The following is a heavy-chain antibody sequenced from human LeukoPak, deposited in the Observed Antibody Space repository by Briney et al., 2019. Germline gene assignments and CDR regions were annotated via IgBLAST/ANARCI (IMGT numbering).Heavy chain of an antibody. Sequence: GGSLRLSCAASGFTFSSYAMSWVRQAPGKGLEWVSGISGSGGSTYYADSVKGRLTISRDNSKNTLYLQMNSLRAEDTAVYYCAKGRYYGSGKCGYFEYWGQGTLVTVSS. V-gene: IGHV3-23*01. J-gene: IGHJ4*02. CDR3: AKGRYYGSGKCGYFEY. CDR1: GFTFSSYA. CDR2: ISGSGGST. D-gene: IGHD3-10*01.